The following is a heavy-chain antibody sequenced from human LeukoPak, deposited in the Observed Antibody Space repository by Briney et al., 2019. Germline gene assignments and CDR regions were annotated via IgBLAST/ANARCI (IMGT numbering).Heavy chain of an antibody. CDR2: IYPGDSDT. D-gene: IGHD5-18*01. CDR3: ARQLWLHGVSDY. V-gene: IGHV5-51*01. Sequence: GESLKISCKGSGYTFSNHWIAWVRQMPGKGLEWMGIIYPGDSDTRYSPSFQGQVTISADKSISTAYLQWSSLKASDTAMYYCARQLWLHGVSDYWGQGTLVTVSS. J-gene: IGHJ4*02. CDR1: GYTFSNHW.